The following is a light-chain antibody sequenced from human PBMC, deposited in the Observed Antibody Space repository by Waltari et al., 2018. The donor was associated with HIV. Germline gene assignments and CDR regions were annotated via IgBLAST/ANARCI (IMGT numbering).Light chain of an antibody. CDR3: QQFGTYYS. CDR2: AAS. J-gene: IGKJ2*01. Sequence: ELVLKPSPGTLSLSPGESATLSCRTSQTVSNNYLAWYQQKPGQAPRLLIYAASSRPTGIPYRFSGSGSGTEFTLTISRLQPEDFAVYYCQQFGTYYSFGQGTKLEVK. CDR1: QTVSNNY. V-gene: IGKV3-20*01.